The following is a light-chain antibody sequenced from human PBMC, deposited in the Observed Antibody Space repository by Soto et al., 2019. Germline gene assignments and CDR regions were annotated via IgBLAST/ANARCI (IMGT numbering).Light chain of an antibody. CDR3: QHYAMSPPFT. J-gene: IGKJ3*01. Sequence: EIVLTHSPGTLSLSPWEIATLSCRASQSVSSAYLAWYQQKPGRAPRLLIYAASSRATGIPDRFSGSGSGTDFTLTISRLDPEDFAVYYCQHYAMSPPFTFGPGTKVDIK. CDR1: QSVSSAY. CDR2: AAS. V-gene: IGKV3-20*01.